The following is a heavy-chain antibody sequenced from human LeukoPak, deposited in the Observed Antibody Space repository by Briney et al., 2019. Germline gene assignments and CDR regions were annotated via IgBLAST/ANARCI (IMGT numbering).Heavy chain of an antibody. CDR1: GFTFGSYG. Sequence: GGSLRLSCAASGFTFGSYGMHWVRQAPGKGLEWVAVISYDGSNKYYADSVKGRFTISRDNSKNTLYLQMNSLRAEDTAVYYCVEQQLARGAFDIWGQGTMVTVSS. D-gene: IGHD6-13*01. V-gene: IGHV3-30*03. CDR2: ISYDGSNK. CDR3: VEQQLARGAFDI. J-gene: IGHJ3*02.